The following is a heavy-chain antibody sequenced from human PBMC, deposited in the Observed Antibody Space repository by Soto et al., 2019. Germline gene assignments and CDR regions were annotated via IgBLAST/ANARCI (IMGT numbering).Heavy chain of an antibody. CDR1: RYTFTSYA. CDR2: INAGNGNT. D-gene: IGHD2-2*01. J-gene: IGHJ3*02. CDR3: ARGVSRFVVVPAAMARNAVFDI. Sequence: ASVKVSCKASRYTFTSYAMQWVRQAPGQRLEWMGWINAGNGNTKYSQKFQGRVTITRDTSASTAYMELSSLRSENTAVYYCARGVSRFVVVPAAMARNAVFDIWGQGTMVPVSS. V-gene: IGHV1-3*01.